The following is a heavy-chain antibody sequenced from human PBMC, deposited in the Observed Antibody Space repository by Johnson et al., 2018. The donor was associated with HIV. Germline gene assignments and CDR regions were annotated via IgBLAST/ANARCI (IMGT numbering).Heavy chain of an antibody. Sequence: QVQLVESGGGVVQPGRSLRLSCAASGFTFSSYAMHWVRQAPDKGLEWVAVISYDGSNKYYADSVKGRFTISRDNSKNTLYLQMNSLRAEDTAVYYCAKDMRQWELLDAFDIWGQGTMVTVSS. V-gene: IGHV3-30-3*01. CDR1: GFTFSSYA. J-gene: IGHJ3*02. CDR2: ISYDGSNK. CDR3: AKDMRQWELLDAFDI. D-gene: IGHD1-26*01.